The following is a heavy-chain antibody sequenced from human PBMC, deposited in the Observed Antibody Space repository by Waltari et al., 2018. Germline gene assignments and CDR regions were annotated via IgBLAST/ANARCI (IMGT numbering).Heavy chain of an antibody. V-gene: IGHV4-4*07. D-gene: IGHD3-3*02. CDR3: AREGPFLEWLFPSYSYYFDY. CDR2: IYTSGST. Sequence: QVQLQESGPGLVQPSETLSLTCTVPGGSISSYYLRWIRQPAGPGREWIGRIYTSGSTNYNPSLKSRVTMSVDTSKNQFSLKLSFVTAADTAVYYCAREGPFLEWLFPSYSYYFDYWGQGTLVTVSS. J-gene: IGHJ4*02. CDR1: GGSISSYY.